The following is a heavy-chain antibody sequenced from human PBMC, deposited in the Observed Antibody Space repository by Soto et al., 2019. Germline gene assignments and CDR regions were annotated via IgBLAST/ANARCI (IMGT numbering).Heavy chain of an antibody. D-gene: IGHD4-17*01. V-gene: IGHV3-7*03. J-gene: IGHJ4*02. CDR1: GFTFRHYW. Sequence: EVQLVESGGGLVQPGGSLRLSCAASGFTFRHYWMSWVGQAPGEGLEWVANIQQDGSEKYYVESVKGRFTISRDNAKNSLGLQINSLRAENQAVYYCARDNPYGDSEDYWCQGTLVTASS. CDR2: IQQDGSEK. CDR3: ARDNPYGDSEDY.